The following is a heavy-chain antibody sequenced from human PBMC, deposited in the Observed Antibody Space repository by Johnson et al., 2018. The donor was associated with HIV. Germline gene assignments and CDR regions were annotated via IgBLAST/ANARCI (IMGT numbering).Heavy chain of an antibody. CDR2: ISWDGGST. V-gene: IGHV3-43*01. D-gene: IGHD6-6*01. Sequence: VQVVESGGGVVRPGGSLRLSCAASGFTFDDYAMHWVRQAPGKGLAWVSLISWDGGSTYYADSVKGRFTISRDNSKNSLYLHMNSLRTEDTALYYCAKASVIAARPKGGNAFDIWGQGTMVTVSS. CDR3: AKASVIAARPKGGNAFDI. J-gene: IGHJ3*02. CDR1: GFTFDDYA.